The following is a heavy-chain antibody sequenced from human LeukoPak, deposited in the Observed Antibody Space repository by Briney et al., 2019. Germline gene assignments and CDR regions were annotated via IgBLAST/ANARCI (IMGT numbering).Heavy chain of an antibody. D-gene: IGHD1-26*01. CDR3: ARGRRILVGDTNAGDFFDF. Sequence: SETLSLTCTVSGGSISSYYWSWIRQPAGKGLEWIGRIYTSGSTNYNPSLKSRVSISVDTSKIQFSLILSSVTAADTAVHYCARGRRILVGDTNAGDFFDFWGQGALVTVSS. CDR1: GGSISSYY. J-gene: IGHJ4*02. V-gene: IGHV4-4*07. CDR2: IYTSGST.